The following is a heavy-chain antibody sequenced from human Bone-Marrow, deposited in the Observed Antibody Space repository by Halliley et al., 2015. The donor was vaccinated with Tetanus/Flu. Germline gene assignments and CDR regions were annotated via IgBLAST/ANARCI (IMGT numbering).Heavy chain of an antibody. J-gene: IGHJ5*02. CDR2: IFYTGKT. CDR3: VRDQVYCSGGNCFSGWFDP. D-gene: IGHD2-15*01. CDR1: GDSISSGGYY. V-gene: IGHV4-31*11. Sequence: TLSLTCGVSGDSISSGGYYWSWIRQLPGKGLEWIGYIFYTGKTHYNPSLKSRVSLSVDTSKNQFSLKLSSVTAADTAMYYCVRDQVYCSGGNCFSGWFDPWGQGTLVTVSS.